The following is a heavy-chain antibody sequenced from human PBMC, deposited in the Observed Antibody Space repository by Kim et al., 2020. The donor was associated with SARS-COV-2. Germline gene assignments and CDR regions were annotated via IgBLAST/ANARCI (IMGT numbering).Heavy chain of an antibody. CDR1: GFTVANVY. D-gene: IGHD3-9*01. Sequence: GGSLRLSCAASGFTVANVYMNWVRQAPGKGLEWVSTIHTDGTTYFLGSVKGRFSISRDSSKNTVFLQMNSLRGEDTAVYFCTRDHNFDYIFDDWGRGTLVTVSS. CDR3: TRDHNFDYIFDD. V-gene: IGHV3-53*01. J-gene: IGHJ4*02. CDR2: IHTDGTT.